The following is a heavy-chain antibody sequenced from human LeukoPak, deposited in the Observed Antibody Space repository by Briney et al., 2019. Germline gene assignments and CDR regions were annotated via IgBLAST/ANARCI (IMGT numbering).Heavy chain of an antibody. V-gene: IGHV4-34*01. CDR3: AGSIVVVPAALWYFDL. J-gene: IGHJ2*01. CDR1: GGSFSGYY. CDR2: INHSGST. D-gene: IGHD2-2*01. Sequence: SETLSLTCAVYGGSFSGYYWSWIRQPPGKGLEWIGEINHSGSTNYNPSLKSRVTISVDTSKNQFSLKLSSVTAADTAVYYCAGSIVVVPAALWYFDLWGRGTLVTVSS.